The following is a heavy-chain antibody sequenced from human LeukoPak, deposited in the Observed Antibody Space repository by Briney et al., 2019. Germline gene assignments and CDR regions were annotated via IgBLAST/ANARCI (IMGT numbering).Heavy chain of an antibody. J-gene: IGHJ4*02. CDR3: ARARIGKAVDY. Sequence: GASVKVSRKASGYAFTGYYMHWVRQAPGQGLEWMGWINPNSGGTNYAQKFQGRVTMTRDTSISTAYMELSRLRSDDTAVYYCARARIGKAVDYWGQGTLVTVSS. CDR1: GYAFTGYY. V-gene: IGHV1-2*02. D-gene: IGHD6-13*01. CDR2: INPNSGGT.